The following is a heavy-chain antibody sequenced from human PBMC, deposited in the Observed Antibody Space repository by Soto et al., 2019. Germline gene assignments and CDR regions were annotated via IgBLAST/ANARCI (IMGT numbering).Heavy chain of an antibody. V-gene: IGHV4-59*01. D-gene: IGHD3-16*01. J-gene: IGHJ5*02. CDR3: ASGGNWFDP. Sequence: SETLSLTCNVSGGSISNYYWNWVRQSPEKGLEWIGYMYYNGNINYNPSLKSRVTISIDTSKNQFSLTLKSATAADTAVYYCASGGNWFDPWGQGVLVTVSS. CDR1: GGSISNYY. CDR2: MYYNGNI.